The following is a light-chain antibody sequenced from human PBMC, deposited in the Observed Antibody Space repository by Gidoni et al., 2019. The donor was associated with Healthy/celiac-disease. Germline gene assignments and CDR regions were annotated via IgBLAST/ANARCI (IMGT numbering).Light chain of an antibody. J-gene: IGKJ2*01. CDR2: AAS. V-gene: IGKV1-39*01. CDR3: QQSYSTPQT. CDR1: QSISSN. Sequence: DIQMTQSPSSLSASVGDRVTITCRASQSISSNLKWYQQKPGKAPKLLIYAASSLQSGVPSRFSGSGSGTDFTLTISSLQPEDFAIYYCQQSYSTPQTFGQGTKLEIK.